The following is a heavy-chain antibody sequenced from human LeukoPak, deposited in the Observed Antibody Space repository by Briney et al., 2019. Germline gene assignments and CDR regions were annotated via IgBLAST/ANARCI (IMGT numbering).Heavy chain of an antibody. CDR1: GFTFSSYA. Sequence: GGSLRLSCAASGFTFSSYAMSWVRQAPGKGLEWVSGISGSGTNTYYADSVKGRFTISRDNSKNTLFLQMNSLTAEDTAMYYCAHTPPNWGRGGYYFHYWGQGTLVTVSS. CDR3: AHTPPNWGRGGYYFHY. D-gene: IGHD7-27*01. V-gene: IGHV3-23*01. J-gene: IGHJ4*02. CDR2: ISGSGTNT.